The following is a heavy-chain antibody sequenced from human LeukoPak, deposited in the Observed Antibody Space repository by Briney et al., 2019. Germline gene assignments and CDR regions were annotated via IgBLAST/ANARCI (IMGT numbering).Heavy chain of an antibody. Sequence: ASVKVSCKVFGYTFSELSMHWVRQAPGKGLEWMGRFDPKDGETIYAQKFQGRVTMTEDTSIDTAYMELSSLRSEDTAVYYCATGDSNGLHYHYYMDVWGEGTTVTVSS. CDR1: GYTFSELS. D-gene: IGHD4-11*01. J-gene: IGHJ6*03. CDR2: FDPKDGET. V-gene: IGHV1-24*01. CDR3: ATGDSNGLHYHYYMDV.